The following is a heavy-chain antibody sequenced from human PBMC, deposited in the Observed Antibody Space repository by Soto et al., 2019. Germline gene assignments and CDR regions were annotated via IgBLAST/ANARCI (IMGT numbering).Heavy chain of an antibody. Sequence: SETLSLTCTVSGGSISSYYWSWIRQPPGKGLEWIGYIYYSGSTNYNPSLKSRVTISVDTSKNRFSLKLSLVTAADTAVYYCARLLDGSGSYYRAYYFDYWGQGTLVTVSS. J-gene: IGHJ4*02. V-gene: IGHV4-59*08. CDR2: IYYSGST. D-gene: IGHD3-10*01. CDR3: ARLLDGSGSYYRAYYFDY. CDR1: GGSISSYY.